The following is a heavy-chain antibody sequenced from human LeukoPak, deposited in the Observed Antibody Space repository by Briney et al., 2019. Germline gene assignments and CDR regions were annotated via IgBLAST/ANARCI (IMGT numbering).Heavy chain of an antibody. CDR3: ARWNEGLDY. CDR1: GGSIISYY. D-gene: IGHD1-1*01. J-gene: IGHJ4*02. V-gene: IGHV4-59*01. CDR2: IYYSGST. Sequence: SETLSLTCTVPGGSIISYYWSWIRQPPGKGLEWIGYIYYSGSTNYSPSLKSRVTISVDTSKNQFSLKLSSVTAADTAVYYCARWNEGLDYWGQGTLVTVSS.